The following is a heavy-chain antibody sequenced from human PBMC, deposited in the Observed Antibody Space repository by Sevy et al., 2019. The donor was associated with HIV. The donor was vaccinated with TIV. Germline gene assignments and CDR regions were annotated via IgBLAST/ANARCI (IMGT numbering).Heavy chain of an antibody. CDR2: ISYDGSNK. D-gene: IGHD2-15*01. CDR1: GFTFSSYA. J-gene: IGHJ6*02. V-gene: IGHV3-30-3*01. Sequence: GGSLRLSCAASGFTFSSYAMHWVRQAPGKGLEWVAVISYDGSNKYYADSVKGRFTISRENSKNTLYLQMNSLRAEDTAVYYCARDESRILHGGRPRKGSGMDVWGQGTTVTVSS. CDR3: ARDESRILHGGRPRKGSGMDV.